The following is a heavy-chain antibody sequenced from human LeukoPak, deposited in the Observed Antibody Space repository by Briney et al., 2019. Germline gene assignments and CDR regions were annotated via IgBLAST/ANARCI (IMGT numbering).Heavy chain of an antibody. D-gene: IGHD5-18*01. J-gene: IGHJ4*02. CDR1: GFTVSSYY. V-gene: IGHV3-23*01. CDR3: GKTTVGYSSGQKPAWPVDF. Sequence: GGSLRLSCAASGFTVSSYYMSWVRQAPGKGLEWVAGIFGSGGSPHYADSVKGRFTISRDNPRNTVYLQINSLRDDDTAVYYCGKTTVGYSSGQKPAWPVDFWGQGTLVTVSS. CDR2: IFGSGGSP.